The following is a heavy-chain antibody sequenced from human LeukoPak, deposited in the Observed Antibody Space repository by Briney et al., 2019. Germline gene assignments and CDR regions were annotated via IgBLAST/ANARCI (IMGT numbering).Heavy chain of an antibody. V-gene: IGHV3-23*01. J-gene: IGHJ4*02. CDR2: ISGSGGST. Sequence: GGSLRLSCAASGFTFSSYAMSWVRQAPGKGLEWVSAISGSGGSTYYADSVKGRFTISRDNAKNSLYLQINSLRAEDTAVYYCARGYCSGGSCSKYDYWGQGTLVTVSS. D-gene: IGHD2-15*01. CDR3: ARGYCSGGSCSKYDY. CDR1: GFTFSSYA.